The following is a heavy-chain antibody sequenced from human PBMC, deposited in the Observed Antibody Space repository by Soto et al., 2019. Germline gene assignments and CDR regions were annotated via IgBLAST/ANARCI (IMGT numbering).Heavy chain of an antibody. D-gene: IGHD3-10*01. Sequence: QVQLQESGPGLVNPSQTLSLTCTFSGASINSGDSYWNWIRQQPGEGLQWIGYITYRGATYSIPSLKSPVTMSVDTSKNQFSLKLSSVSAAATGMYYCARDSGESLRFFDYWGQGAPVTVSS. V-gene: IGHV4-31*01. CDR1: GASINSGDSY. CDR3: ARDSGESLRFFDY. CDR2: ITYRGAT. J-gene: IGHJ4*02.